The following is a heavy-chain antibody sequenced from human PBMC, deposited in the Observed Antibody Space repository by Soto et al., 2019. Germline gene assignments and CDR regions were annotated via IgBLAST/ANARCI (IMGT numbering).Heavy chain of an antibody. CDR1: GDSISTNNVA. V-gene: IGHV6-1*01. CDR2: TGYTSKWYN. D-gene: IGHD2-2*01. J-gene: IGHJ5*02. CDR3: ARLHCTSPGCVPLDP. Sequence: SQTLSLTCAISGDSISTNNVAWNWIRQSPSGGLEWLGRTGYTSKWYNDYAVSVRSRVTMSVDTSKKQLSLRLRSVTATDTAVYYCARLHCTSPGCVPLDPWGHGTLVTVSS.